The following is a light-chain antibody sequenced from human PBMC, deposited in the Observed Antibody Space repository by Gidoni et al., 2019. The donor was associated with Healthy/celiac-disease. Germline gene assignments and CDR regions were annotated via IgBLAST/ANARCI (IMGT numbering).Light chain of an antibody. CDR3: QQSYSTPRT. CDR2: AAS. Sequence: IQMTPSPSSLSASVGDRVTITRRASQSISSYLNWYQQKPGKAPKLLIYAASSLQSGVPSRFSGSGSGTDFTLTISSLQPEDFATYYCQQSYSTPRTFGQGTKVEIK. V-gene: IGKV1-39*01. CDR1: QSISSY. J-gene: IGKJ1*01.